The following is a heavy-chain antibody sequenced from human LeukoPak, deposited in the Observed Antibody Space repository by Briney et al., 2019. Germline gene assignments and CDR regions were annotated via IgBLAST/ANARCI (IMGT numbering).Heavy chain of an antibody. CDR2: INHSGST. CDR3: ARENYDSSGLTTEGMDV. V-gene: IGHV4-34*01. J-gene: IGHJ6*02. CDR1: GGSFSGYY. Sequence: SETLSLTCAVYGGSFSGYYWSWIRQPPGKGLEWIGEINHSGSTNYNPSLKSRVTISVDTSKNQFSLKLSSVTAADTAVYYCARENYDSSGLTTEGMDVWGQGTTVTVSS. D-gene: IGHD3-22*01.